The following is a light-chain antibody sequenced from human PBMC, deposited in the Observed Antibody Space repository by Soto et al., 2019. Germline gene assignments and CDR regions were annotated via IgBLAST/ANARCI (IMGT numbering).Light chain of an antibody. CDR2: FGS. V-gene: IGKV2-28*01. CDR1: QDVLYSSNNMNS. Sequence: THSPHALLVYLGARDTINSKSSQDVLYSSNNMNSLAWYVQKPGQSPQLLIYFGSNRAPGVPDRFSGSGSGTDFTLKINRVEAEDVGTEYCMQALQSLTFGQGTRLEIK. J-gene: IGKJ5*01. CDR3: MQALQSLT.